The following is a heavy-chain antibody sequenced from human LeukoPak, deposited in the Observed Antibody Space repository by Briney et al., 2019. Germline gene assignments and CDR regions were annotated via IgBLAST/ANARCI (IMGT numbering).Heavy chain of an antibody. CDR1: GFTFSDYY. D-gene: IGHD3-10*01. Sequence: GGSLRLSCAASGFTFSDYYVSWIRQAPGKGLEWVSYISSSGSTIYYADSVKGRFTISRDNAKNSLYLQMNSLRAEDTAVYYCARGSYGSGSYYSPYYYYGMDVWGKGTTVTVSS. CDR3: ARGSYGSGSYYSPYYYYGMDV. J-gene: IGHJ6*04. CDR2: ISSSGSTI. V-gene: IGHV3-11*04.